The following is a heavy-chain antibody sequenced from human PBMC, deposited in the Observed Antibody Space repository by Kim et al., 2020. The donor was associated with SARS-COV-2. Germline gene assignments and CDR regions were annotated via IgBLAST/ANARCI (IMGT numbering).Heavy chain of an antibody. Sequence: SVKVSCKASGGTFSSYAISWVRQAPGQGLEWMGRIIPILGIANYAQKFQGRVTITADKSTSTAYMELSSLRSEDTAVYYCARDVGYGSGTTGPWGQGTLVTVSS. D-gene: IGHD3-10*01. CDR1: GGTFSSYA. CDR3: ARDVGYGSGTTGP. V-gene: IGHV1-69*04. J-gene: IGHJ5*02. CDR2: IIPILGIA.